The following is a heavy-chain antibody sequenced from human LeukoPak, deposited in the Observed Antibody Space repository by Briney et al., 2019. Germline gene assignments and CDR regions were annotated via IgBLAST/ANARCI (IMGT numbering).Heavy chain of an antibody. CDR2: LSGSGGRT. J-gene: IGHJ4*02. D-gene: IGHD2-21*02. Sequence: GGTLRPSCAASGFTFSNYGMSWVRQAPGKGLEWVSALSGSGGRTYYADSLKGRFTISRDNSKNTLYLQMNSLRAEDTAVYYCAKDYLTLAYCGGDCYSGFDYWGQGTLVTVSS. CDR3: AKDYLTLAYCGGDCYSGFDY. CDR1: GFTFSNYG. V-gene: IGHV3-23*01.